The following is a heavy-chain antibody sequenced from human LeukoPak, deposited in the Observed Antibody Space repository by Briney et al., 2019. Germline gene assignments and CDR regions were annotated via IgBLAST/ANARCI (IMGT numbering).Heavy chain of an antibody. CDR3: ARQPPYSSSWYYFDY. J-gene: IGHJ4*02. CDR2: IYYSGST. D-gene: IGHD6-13*01. Sequence: SETLSLTCTVSGGSISSYYWSWIRQPPGKGLEWIGYIYYSGSTNYNPSLKSRVTISVDTSKNQFSLKLSSVTAADTAVYYCARQPPYSSSWYYFDYWGQGTPVTVSS. CDR1: GGSISSYY. V-gene: IGHV4-59*12.